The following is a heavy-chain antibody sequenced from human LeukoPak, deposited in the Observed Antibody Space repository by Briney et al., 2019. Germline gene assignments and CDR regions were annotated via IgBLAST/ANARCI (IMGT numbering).Heavy chain of an antibody. V-gene: IGHV3-20*04. CDR1: GFTFSSYE. J-gene: IGHJ6*03. CDR3: ARDLGFIYYMDV. CDR2: INWNGGST. Sequence: GGSLRLSCAASGFTFSSYEMNWVRQAPGKGLEWVSGINWNGGSTGYADSVKGRFTISRDNAKNSLYLQMNSLRAEDTALYYCARDLGFIYYMDVWDKGTTVTVSS. D-gene: IGHD3-10*01.